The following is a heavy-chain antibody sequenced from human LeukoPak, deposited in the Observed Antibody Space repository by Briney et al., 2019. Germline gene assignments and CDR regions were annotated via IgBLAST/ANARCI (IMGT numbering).Heavy chain of an antibody. V-gene: IGHV3-11*01. D-gene: IGHD2-15*01. J-gene: IGHJ4*02. CDR3: ARRGVVAAPYFVY. CDR1: AFTSSDYY. Sequence: PGGSLRLSCAASAFTSSDYYMTWIRQAPGKGLEWLSYISSSGSTIYYADSVKGRFTISRDNAKNSLFLHMNGLRAEDTAVYYCARRGVVAAPYFVYWGQGTLVTASS. CDR2: ISSSGSTI.